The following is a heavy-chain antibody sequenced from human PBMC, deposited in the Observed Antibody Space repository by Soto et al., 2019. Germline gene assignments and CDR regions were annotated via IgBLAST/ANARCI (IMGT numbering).Heavy chain of an antibody. CDR1: GYPFSKYG. Sequence: QLQLVQSGAEVERPGASVRVSCKAYGYPFSKYGVSWIRQAPGQGLEWMGWIKPDNGDTNYAQKFQGRVTMTTDTSTNTYYMELRSLRSDVTAVYYCATSYDSGFDPWGQGTLVSVSS. J-gene: IGHJ5*02. D-gene: IGHD5-12*01. CDR2: IKPDNGDT. V-gene: IGHV1-18*04. CDR3: ATSYDSGFDP.